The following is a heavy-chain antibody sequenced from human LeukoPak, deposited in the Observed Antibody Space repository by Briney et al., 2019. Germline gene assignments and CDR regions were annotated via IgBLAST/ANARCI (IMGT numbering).Heavy chain of an antibody. CDR1: GGSFSGYY. V-gene: IGHV4-34*01. CDR2: INHSGST. J-gene: IGHJ3*02. Sequence: SETLSLTCAVYGGSFSGYYWSWIRQPPGKGLEWIGEINHSGSTNYNPSLKGRVTISVDTSKNQFSLKLSSVTAADTAVYYCARSSPYYYDSSGYSDAFDIWGQGTMVTVSS. CDR3: ARSSPYYYDSSGYSDAFDI. D-gene: IGHD3-22*01.